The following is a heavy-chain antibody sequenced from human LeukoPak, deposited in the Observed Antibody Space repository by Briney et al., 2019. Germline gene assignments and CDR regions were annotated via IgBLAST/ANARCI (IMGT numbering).Heavy chain of an antibody. V-gene: IGHV3-21*01. Sequence: GGSLRLSCAASGFTFSSYSMNWVRQAPGKGLEWVSSISSSSSYIYYADSVKGRFTISRDNAKNSLYLQMNSLRAEDTAVYYCARGAAYSSSWSRQDYNWFDPWGQGTLVTVSS. J-gene: IGHJ5*02. D-gene: IGHD6-13*01. CDR2: ISSSSSYI. CDR3: ARGAAYSSSWSRQDYNWFDP. CDR1: GFTFSSYS.